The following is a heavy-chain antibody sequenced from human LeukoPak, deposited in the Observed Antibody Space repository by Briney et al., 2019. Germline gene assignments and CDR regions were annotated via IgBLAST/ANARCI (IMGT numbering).Heavy chain of an antibody. CDR2: IYSDGST. CDR3: AREKGRGVISPYFDY. V-gene: IGHV3-53*01. CDR1: GFTFSGSA. D-gene: IGHD3-10*01. J-gene: IGHJ4*02. Sequence: GGSLRLSCATSGFTFSGSAMHWVRQAPGKGLEWVSVIYSDGSTYYEDSVKGRFTISRDNSKNTLSLQMNSLRAEDTAVYYCAREKGRGVISPYFDYWGQGTLVTVSS.